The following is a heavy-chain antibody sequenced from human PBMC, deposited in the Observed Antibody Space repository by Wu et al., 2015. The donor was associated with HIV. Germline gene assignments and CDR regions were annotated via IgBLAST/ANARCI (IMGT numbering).Heavy chain of an antibody. CDR1: GYMFTGYY. J-gene: IGHJ3*02. Sequence: QVQLVQSGAELKKPGASVKVSCKASGYMFTGYYINWVRQAPGQGLEWMGWINPHTDGAVYAPKFRANVVLTRDTSITTTYMETHRADIGRRRPSITCARAIKWDRDAFDIWGQGTMVTVSS. CDR3: ARAIKWDRDAFDI. D-gene: IGHD1-26*01. V-gene: IGHV1-2*02. CDR2: INPHTDGA.